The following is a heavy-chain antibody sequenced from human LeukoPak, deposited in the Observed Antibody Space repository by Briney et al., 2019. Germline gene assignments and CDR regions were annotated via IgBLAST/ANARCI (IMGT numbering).Heavy chain of an antibody. CDR2: IYHSGST. Sequence: SETLSLTCAVSGGSISSSNWWSWVRQPPGKGLEWIGEIYHSGSTNYNPSLKSRVTISVDKSKNQFSLKLSSVTAADTAVYYCARGFYDSSGYSRLFDYWGQGTLVTVSS. CDR3: ARGFYDSSGYSRLFDY. CDR1: GGSISSSNW. V-gene: IGHV4-4*02. J-gene: IGHJ4*02. D-gene: IGHD3-22*01.